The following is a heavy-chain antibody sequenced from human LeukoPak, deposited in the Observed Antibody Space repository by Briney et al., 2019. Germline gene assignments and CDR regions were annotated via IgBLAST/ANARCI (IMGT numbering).Heavy chain of an antibody. V-gene: IGHV4-4*09. CDR3: ARLGSCSWSRVRWFDL. D-gene: IGHD6-13*01. Sequence: SETLSLTCTVSGGSISSYYWSWIRQPPGKGLEWIGYIYTSGSTNYNPSLKSRVTISVDTSKNQFSLKLSSVTAADTAVYYCARLGSCSWSRVRWFDLWGQGTLVTVSS. CDR1: GGSISSYY. J-gene: IGHJ5*02. CDR2: IYTSGST.